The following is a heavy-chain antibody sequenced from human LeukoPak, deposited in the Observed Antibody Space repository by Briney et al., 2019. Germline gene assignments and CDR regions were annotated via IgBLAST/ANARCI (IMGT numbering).Heavy chain of an antibody. J-gene: IGHJ5*02. Sequence: SETLSLTCTVTGGSISSGSYYWSWVRQPAGKGLEWIGRIYTSGSTNYNPSLKSRVTISIDTSKNQFSLKLSSVTAADTAVYYCARGHTMDWFDPWGQGTLVTVSS. CDR1: GGSISSGSYY. CDR2: IYTSGST. V-gene: IGHV4-61*02. CDR3: ARGHTMDWFDP.